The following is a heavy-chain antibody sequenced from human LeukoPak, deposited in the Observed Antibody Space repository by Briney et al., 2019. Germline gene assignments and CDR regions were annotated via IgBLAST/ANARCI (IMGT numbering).Heavy chain of an antibody. CDR3: ARAGDCSGGRCIDY. Sequence: SGTLSLTCTVSGGSFSSGGYYWSWIRQHPGKGLEWIGYIYYSGSTYYNPSLKSRVTISVDTSKNQFSLKLSSVTAADTAVYYCARAGDCSGGRCIDYWGQGTLVTVSS. D-gene: IGHD2-15*01. V-gene: IGHV4-31*03. J-gene: IGHJ4*02. CDR1: GGSFSSGGYY. CDR2: IYYSGST.